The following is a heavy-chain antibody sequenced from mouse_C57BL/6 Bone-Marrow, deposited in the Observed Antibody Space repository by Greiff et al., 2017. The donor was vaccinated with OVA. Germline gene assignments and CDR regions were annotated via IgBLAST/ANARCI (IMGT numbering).Heavy chain of an antibody. CDR2: INPNNGGT. V-gene: IGHV1-26*01. CDR3: ARWDYYGFYYAMDY. D-gene: IGHD1-1*01. CDR1: GYTFTDYY. J-gene: IGHJ4*01. Sequence: VQLQQSGPELVKPGASVKISCKASGYTFTDYYMNWVKQSHGKSLEWIGDINPNNGGTSYNQKFKGKATLTVDKSSSTAYMELRSLTSEDSAVYYCARWDYYGFYYAMDYWGQGTSVTVSS.